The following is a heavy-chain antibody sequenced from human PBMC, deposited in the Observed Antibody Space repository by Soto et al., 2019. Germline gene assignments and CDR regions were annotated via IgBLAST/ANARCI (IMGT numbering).Heavy chain of an antibody. J-gene: IGHJ4*02. V-gene: IGHV3-72*01. CDR3: IRDGLYSGIHLCDY. D-gene: IGHD1-26*01. Sequence: EVHLVESGGDLVQPGRSLRLSCVVSGFSFSDHFMDWVRQAPGKGLEWVGRSRNKANGYSTEYAASVKGRFTISRDESKNSLYLQMNSLKTEDTAVYYCIRDGLYSGIHLCDYWGQGTLVTVSS. CDR1: GFSFSDHF. CDR2: SRNKANGYST.